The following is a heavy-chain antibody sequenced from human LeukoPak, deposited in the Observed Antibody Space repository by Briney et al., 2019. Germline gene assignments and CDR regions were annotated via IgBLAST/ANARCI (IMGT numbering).Heavy chain of an antibody. CDR1: GFTFSNYA. CDR3: TADGTRSGIAAPDY. D-gene: IGHD6-13*01. Sequence: GGSLRLSCVASGFTFSNYAMNWVRQAPGQGLEWVGRIKGKPDGGTTDYAAPVKGRFTISRDDSKDTLYLQMNSLKSEDTAVYYCTADGTRSGIAAPDYWGQGTLVTVSS. CDR2: IKGKPDGGTT. J-gene: IGHJ4*02. V-gene: IGHV3-15*01.